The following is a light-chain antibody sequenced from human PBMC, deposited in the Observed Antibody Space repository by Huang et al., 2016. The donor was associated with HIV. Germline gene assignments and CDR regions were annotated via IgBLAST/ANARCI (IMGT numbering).Light chain of an antibody. Sequence: EIVLTQSPATLYLSPGERATLSCRASQGVSSDLAWYQQKPGQAPRLLIYDTSSRATGLPARFSGSGSGTDFTLTISSLEPEDFAVYYCQQRSNWPPWTFGQGTKVEIK. CDR2: DTS. CDR3: QQRSNWPPWT. J-gene: IGKJ1*01. V-gene: IGKV3-11*01. CDR1: QGVSSD.